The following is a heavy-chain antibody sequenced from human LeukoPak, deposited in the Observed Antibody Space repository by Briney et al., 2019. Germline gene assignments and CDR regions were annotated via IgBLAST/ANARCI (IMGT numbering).Heavy chain of an antibody. J-gene: IGHJ4*02. CDR3: AKGRGYDFWSGYCDY. V-gene: IGHV3-30*04. CDR1: GFTFSSYA. D-gene: IGHD3-3*01. Sequence: GGSLRLSCAASGFTFSSYAVHWVRQAPGKGLEWVAVISYDGSDKHYGDSVKGRFTISRDNSKNTLYLQMNGLRAEDTAVYYCAKGRGYDFWSGYCDYWGQGTLVTVSS. CDR2: ISYDGSDK.